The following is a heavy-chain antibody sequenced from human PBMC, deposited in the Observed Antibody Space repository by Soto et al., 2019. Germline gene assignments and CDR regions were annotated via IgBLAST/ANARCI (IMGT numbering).Heavy chain of an antibody. D-gene: IGHD2-21*01. CDR3: ARSTGRY. CDR1: GVSVNTDDHY. J-gene: IGHJ4*02. CDR2: IYSSGDT. Sequence: QVQLQESGPGLVKPSQTLSLTCAVSGVSVNTDDHYWTWIRQPPGKVLEWIGYIYSSGDTYYNPSFRSRITIAIDTSRNQFSLRLKSVTAADTAVYFCARSTGRYWGQGTLVTVSS. V-gene: IGHV4-30-4*01.